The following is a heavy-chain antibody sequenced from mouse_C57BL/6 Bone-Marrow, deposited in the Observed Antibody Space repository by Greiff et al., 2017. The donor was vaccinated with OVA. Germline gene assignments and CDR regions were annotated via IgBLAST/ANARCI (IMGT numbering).Heavy chain of an antibody. Sequence: EVKLQESGPGLVKPSQSLSLTCSVTGYSITSGYYWNWIRQFPGNKLEWMGYISYDGSNNYNPSLKNRISITRDISKNQFFLKLNSVTTEDTATYYCARERIYYDYDYAMDYWGQGTSVTVSS. J-gene: IGHJ4*01. CDR3: ARERIYYDYDYAMDY. V-gene: IGHV3-6*01. D-gene: IGHD2-4*01. CDR1: GYSITSGYY. CDR2: ISYDGSN.